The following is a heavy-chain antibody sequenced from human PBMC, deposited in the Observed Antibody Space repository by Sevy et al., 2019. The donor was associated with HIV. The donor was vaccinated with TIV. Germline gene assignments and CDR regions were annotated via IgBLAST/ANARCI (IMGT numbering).Heavy chain of an antibody. V-gene: IGHV4-61*02. CDR2: IHASGST. CDR3: ARLVREGATYPDY. J-gene: IGHJ4*02. CDR1: GGSISSGNYY. Sequence: TLSLTCTVSGGSISSGNYYWSWIRQPAGKGLEWIGRIHASGSTNYTSSLKSRVTMSVDTSKNQFSLRVTSVTAADTAVYYCARLVREGATYPDYWGQGTLVTVSS. D-gene: IGHD1-26*01.